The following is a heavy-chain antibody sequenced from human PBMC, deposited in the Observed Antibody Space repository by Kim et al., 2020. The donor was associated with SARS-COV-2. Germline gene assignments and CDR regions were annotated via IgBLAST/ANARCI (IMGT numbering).Heavy chain of an antibody. CDR3: ARAVIVYYYDSSGGAFDI. J-gene: IGHJ3*02. D-gene: IGHD3-22*01. V-gene: IGHV1-46*01. Sequence: QGRVTMTRDTSTSTVYMELSSLRSEDTAVYYCARAVIVYYYDSSGGAFDIWGQGTMVTVSS.